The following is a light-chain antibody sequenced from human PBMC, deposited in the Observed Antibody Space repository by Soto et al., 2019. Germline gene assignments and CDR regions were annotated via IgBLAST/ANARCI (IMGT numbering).Light chain of an antibody. J-gene: IGKJ3*01. Sequence: VLALSLATVSLSPRERATLSCRASQSVSSSCLAWYQQKPGQAPRLLIYGASSRATGIPDRFSGSGSGTDFTLTISRLEPEDFAVYYCQQYGSSPLTFGPGTKVDIK. CDR1: QSVSSSC. CDR2: GAS. CDR3: QQYGSSPLT. V-gene: IGKV3-20*01.